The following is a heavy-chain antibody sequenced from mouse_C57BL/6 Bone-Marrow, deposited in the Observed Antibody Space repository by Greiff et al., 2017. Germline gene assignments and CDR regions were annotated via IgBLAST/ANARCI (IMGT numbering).Heavy chain of an antibody. CDR3: AGVEFDGSSGDWYFDV. J-gene: IGHJ1*03. D-gene: IGHD1-1*01. CDR2: IYPRDGST. Sequence: VQRVESGPELVKPGASVKLSCKASGYTFTSYDINWVKQRPGQGLEWIGWIYPRDGSTKYNEKFKGKATLTVDTSSSTAYMELHSLTSEDSAVYFCAGVEFDGSSGDWYFDVWGTGTTVTVSS. V-gene: IGHV1-85*01. CDR1: GYTFTSYD.